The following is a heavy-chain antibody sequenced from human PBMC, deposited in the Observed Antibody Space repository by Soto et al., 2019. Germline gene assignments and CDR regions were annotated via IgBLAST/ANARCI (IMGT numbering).Heavy chain of an antibody. V-gene: IGHV4-34*01. CDR3: ARSMVRGVLRLNY. CDR1: GGSFSGYY. Sequence: SETLSLTCAVYGGSFSGYYWSWIRQPPGKGLEWVGEINHSGSTNYNPSLKSRVTISVDTSKNQFSLKLSSVTAADTAVYYCARSMVRGVLRLNYWGQGTLVTVSS. D-gene: IGHD3-10*01. CDR2: INHSGST. J-gene: IGHJ4*02.